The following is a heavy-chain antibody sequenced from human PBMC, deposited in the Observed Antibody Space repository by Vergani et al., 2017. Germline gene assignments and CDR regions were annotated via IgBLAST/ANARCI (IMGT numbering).Heavy chain of an antibody. V-gene: IGHV3-73*01. CDR2: IKSKANSYAT. Sequence: EVQLVESGGGLVKPGGSLRLSCAASGFTFSNAWLSWVRQAPGKGLEWVGRIKSKANSYATAYAASVKGRFTISRDDSKNTAYLQMNSLKTEETAVYYCTXVGTMVRGVSRTDYYFDYWGQGTLVTVSS. CDR3: TXVGTMVRGVSRTDYYFDY. J-gene: IGHJ4*02. CDR1: GFTFSNAW. D-gene: IGHD3-10*01.